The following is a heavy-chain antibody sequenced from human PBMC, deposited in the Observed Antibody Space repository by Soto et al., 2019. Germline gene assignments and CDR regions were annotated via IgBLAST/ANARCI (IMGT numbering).Heavy chain of an antibody. CDR1: GGSISSYY. V-gene: IGHV4-59*01. J-gene: IGHJ4*02. CDR2: IYYSGST. Sequence: SETLSLTCTVSGGSISSYYWSWIRQPPGKGLEWIGYIYYSGSTNYNPSLKSRVTISVDTSKNQFSLKLSSVTAADTAVYYCARDKNGDYAIFDYWGQGTLVTVSS. D-gene: IGHD4-17*01. CDR3: ARDKNGDYAIFDY.